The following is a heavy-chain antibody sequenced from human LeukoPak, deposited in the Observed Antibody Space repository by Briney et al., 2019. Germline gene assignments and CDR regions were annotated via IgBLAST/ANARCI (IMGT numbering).Heavy chain of an antibody. CDR1: GYTFSSYD. J-gene: IGHJ3*02. CDR3: ARGISVWFGELFRGDAFDI. V-gene: IGHV1-8*01. CDR2: MNPNSGNT. D-gene: IGHD3-10*01. Sequence: ASVKVSCKASGYTFSSYDINWVRQATGQGVEWMGWMNPNSGNTGYAQKFQGRVTITRNTSISTAYMELSSLRSEDTAVYYCARGISVWFGELFRGDAFDIWGQGTMVTVSS.